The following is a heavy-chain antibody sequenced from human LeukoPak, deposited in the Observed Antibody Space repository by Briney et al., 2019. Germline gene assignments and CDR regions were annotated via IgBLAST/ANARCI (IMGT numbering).Heavy chain of an antibody. J-gene: IGHJ3*02. D-gene: IGHD6-19*01. CDR3: AKKASTVAGPDAYDI. V-gene: IGHV3-23*01. Sequence: VRRAPGKXREWISAVIGSGIDTYYRDSVKGQFTISRDNSKNTVYLQMNSLRVEDTAEYYCAKKASTVAGPDAYDIWGQGTRVTVSS. CDR2: VIGSGIDT.